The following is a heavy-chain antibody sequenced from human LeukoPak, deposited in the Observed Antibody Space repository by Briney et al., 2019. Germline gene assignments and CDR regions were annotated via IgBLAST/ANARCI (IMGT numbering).Heavy chain of an antibody. Sequence: GGSLRLSCAGSGFIFNNYAMHWVRQPPGKGLEWVGVISYDGSDEYYTDSVKGRFTISRDNSKNTVYLQMNSLRADDTAVYYCARDFTPEWFDIHWGQGTLVTVS. V-gene: IGHV3-30*04. D-gene: IGHD3-3*01. CDR1: GFIFNNYA. CDR3: ARDFTPEWFDIH. J-gene: IGHJ4*02. CDR2: ISYDGSDE.